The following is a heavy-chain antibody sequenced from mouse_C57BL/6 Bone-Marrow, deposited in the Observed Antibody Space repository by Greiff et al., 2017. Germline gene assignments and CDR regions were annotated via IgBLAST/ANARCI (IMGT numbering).Heavy chain of an antibody. CDR1: GFNIKDDY. CDR2: IDPENGDT. Sequence: VQLQQSGAELVRPGASVKLSCTASGFNIKDDYMHWVKQRPEQGLEWIGWIDPENGDTEYASQFQGKATITADTSSNTAYLQLSSLTSEDTAVYYCTTYGLFDYWGQGTTLTVSS. V-gene: IGHV14-4*01. D-gene: IGHD1-1*02. J-gene: IGHJ2*01. CDR3: TTYGLFDY.